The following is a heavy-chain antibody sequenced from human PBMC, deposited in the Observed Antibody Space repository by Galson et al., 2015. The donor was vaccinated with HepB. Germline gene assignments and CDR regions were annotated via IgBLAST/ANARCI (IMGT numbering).Heavy chain of an antibody. CDR2: IWYDGSNK. D-gene: IGHD6-13*01. V-gene: IGHV3-33*01. Sequence: SLRLSCAASGFTFSSYGMHWVRQAPGKGLEWVAVIWYDGSNKYYADSVKGRFTISRDNSKNTLYLQMNSLRAEDTAVYYCARDDVSIAAAERYYYYYGMDVWGQGTTVTVSS. CDR1: GFTFSSYG. J-gene: IGHJ6*02. CDR3: ARDDVSIAAAERYYYYYGMDV.